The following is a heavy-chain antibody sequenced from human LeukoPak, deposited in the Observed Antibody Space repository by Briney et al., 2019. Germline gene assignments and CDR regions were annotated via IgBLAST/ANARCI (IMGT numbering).Heavy chain of an antibody. Sequence: SETLSLTCAVSGGSILTTNWWSWVRQPPGKGLEWIGEVHLSGTSYYNPSLKSRVSMSIDKSKNQLSLKLTSVTAADTAMYYCARESGAFSPFGFWGQGTLVTVSS. CDR3: ARESGAFSPFGF. CDR2: VHLSGTS. D-gene: IGHD1-26*01. V-gene: IGHV4-4*02. CDR1: GGSILTTNW. J-gene: IGHJ4*02.